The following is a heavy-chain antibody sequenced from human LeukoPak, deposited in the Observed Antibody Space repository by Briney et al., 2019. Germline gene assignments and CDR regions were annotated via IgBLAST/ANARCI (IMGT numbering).Heavy chain of an antibody. CDR3: ARERVSALDY. V-gene: IGHV3-48*03. J-gene: IGHJ4*02. CDR1: GFTFSSYE. CDR2: ISSSGSTI. Sequence: PGGSLRLSCAASGFTFSSYEMNWVRQAPGKGLEWVSYISSSGSTIYYADSVKGRFTISRDNAKYSLYLQMNSLRAEDTAVYYCARERVSALDYWGRGTLVTVSS.